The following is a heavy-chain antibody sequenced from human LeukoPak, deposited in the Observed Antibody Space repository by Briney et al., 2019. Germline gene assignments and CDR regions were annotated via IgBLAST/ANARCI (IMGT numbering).Heavy chain of an antibody. CDR1: GYSISSGYY. Sequence: SETLSLTCAVSGYSISSGYYWCCIRQPPGKGLEGIGSIYHSGSTYYNPSLKSRVTISVDTSKNQFSLKLSSVTAADTAVYYCASTMMPKDAFDIWGQGTMVTVSS. CDR2: IYHSGST. D-gene: IGHD3-22*01. J-gene: IGHJ3*02. CDR3: ASTMMPKDAFDI. V-gene: IGHV4-38-2*01.